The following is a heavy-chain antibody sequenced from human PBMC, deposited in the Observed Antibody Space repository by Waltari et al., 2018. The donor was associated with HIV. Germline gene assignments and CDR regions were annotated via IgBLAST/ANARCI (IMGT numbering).Heavy chain of an antibody. CDR2: ISSSGSTI. J-gene: IGHJ3*02. CDR1: GFTFRIYE. V-gene: IGHV3-48*03. D-gene: IGHD3-10*01. CDR3: ARAFMIRGTGAFDI. Sequence: EVQVVESGGGLVQPGGSLRLSCAASGFTFRIYEMNWVRQAPGKGLEWVSYISSSGSTIYFADSVKGRFTMSRDNAKNSLYLRMNSLRAEDTAVYYCARAFMIRGTGAFDIWGQGTMVTVSS.